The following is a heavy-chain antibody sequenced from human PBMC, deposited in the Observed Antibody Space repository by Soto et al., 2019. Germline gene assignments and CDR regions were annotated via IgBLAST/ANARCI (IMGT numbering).Heavy chain of an antibody. V-gene: IGHV5-10-1*01. D-gene: IGHD3-10*01. CDR1: GYSFTSYW. CDR3: ARLGGSGSYYLDWFDP. Sequence: GESLKISCKGSGYSFTSYWISWVRQMPGKGLEWMGRIDPSDSYTNYSPSFQGHVTISADKSISTAYLQWSSLKASDTAMYYCARLGGSGSYYLDWFDPWGRGTLVTSPQ. J-gene: IGHJ5*02. CDR2: IDPSDSYT.